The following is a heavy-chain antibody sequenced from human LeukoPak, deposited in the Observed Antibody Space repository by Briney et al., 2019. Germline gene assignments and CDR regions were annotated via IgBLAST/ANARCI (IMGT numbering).Heavy chain of an antibody. Sequence: GASVKVSCKASGGTFSSYAISWVRQAHGQGLEWMGGIIPIFGTANYAQKFQGRVTITADESTSTAYMELSSLRSEDTAVYYCARGLHYDFWSGYWFDYWGQGTLVTVSS. CDR1: GGTFSSYA. D-gene: IGHD3-3*01. J-gene: IGHJ4*02. CDR2: IIPIFGTA. V-gene: IGHV1-69*13. CDR3: ARGLHYDFWSGYWFDY.